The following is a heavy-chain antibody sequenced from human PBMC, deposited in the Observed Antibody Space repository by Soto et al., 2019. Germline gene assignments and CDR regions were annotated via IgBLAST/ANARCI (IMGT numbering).Heavy chain of an antibody. J-gene: IGHJ4*02. D-gene: IGHD7-27*01. CDR3: ATDNRGTCDY. V-gene: IGHV3-7*03. Sequence: NMNQDGSEKYYEDSVKGRFTISRDNAKNSLSLQMNSLRAEDTAVYFCATDNRGTCDYWGQGALVTVSA. CDR2: MNQDGSEK.